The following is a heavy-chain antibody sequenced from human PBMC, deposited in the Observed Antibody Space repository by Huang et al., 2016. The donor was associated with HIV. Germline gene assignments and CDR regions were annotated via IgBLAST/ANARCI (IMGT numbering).Heavy chain of an antibody. J-gene: IGHJ4*02. CDR1: GFTFNNYA. CDR3: AKGIKSSGSYYFDY. CDR2: SSGNGGST. D-gene: IGHD3-10*01. V-gene: IGHV3-23*01. Sequence: EVQLLESGGGLVQPGGSLRLSCAASGFTFNNYAMNWVRQATGKGREWGTKSSGNGGSTYYADSVKGRFTISRDNSKNTLYLHMNSLRVEDTAVDYCAKGIKSSGSYYFDYWGQGTLVTVSS.